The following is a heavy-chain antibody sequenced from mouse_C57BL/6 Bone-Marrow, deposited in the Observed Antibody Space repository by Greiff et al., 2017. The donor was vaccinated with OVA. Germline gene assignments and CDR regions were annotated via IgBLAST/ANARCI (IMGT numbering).Heavy chain of an antibody. V-gene: IGHV1-84*01. CDR2: IYPGSGNP. CDR1: GYTFTDYY. CDR3: ARSTTEDY. J-gene: IGHJ2*01. D-gene: IGHD1-1*01. Sequence: QVQLKESGPELVKPGASVKISCKASGYTFTDYYINWVKQRPGPGLEWIGWIYPGSGNPKYNEKFKGKATLTVDTSSSTAYMQLSSLTSEDSAVYFCARSTTEDYWGQGTTLTVAS.